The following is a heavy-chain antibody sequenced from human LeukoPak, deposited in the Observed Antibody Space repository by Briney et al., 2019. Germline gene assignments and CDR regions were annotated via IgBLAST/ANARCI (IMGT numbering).Heavy chain of an antibody. CDR3: ASLRLRGSGMDV. CDR1: GGSISSGDYY. V-gene: IGHV4-30-4*01. D-gene: IGHD4-17*01. CDR2: IYYSGST. J-gene: IGHJ6*02. Sequence: PSEALSLTCTVSGGSISSGDYYWSWIRQPPGKGLDWIGYIYYSGSTYYNPSLKSRVTISVDTSKNQFSLKLSSVTAADTAVYYCASLRLRGSGMDVWGQGTTVTVSS.